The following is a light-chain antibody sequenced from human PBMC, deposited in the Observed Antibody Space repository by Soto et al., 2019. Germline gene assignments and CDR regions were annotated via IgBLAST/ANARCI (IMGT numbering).Light chain of an antibody. V-gene: IGKV1-33*01. J-gene: IGKJ2*01. CDR3: QQYDNLPYT. CDR2: EAS. CDR1: QDISRC. Sequence: DIQMTQSPSSLSASVGDRVTITCQGSQDISRCLSWHQQKPGEAPRLLIHEASNVETGVPSRFSGTGSGTDFAFTISSLQPEDIATYYCQQYDNLPYTFGQGTKLEIK.